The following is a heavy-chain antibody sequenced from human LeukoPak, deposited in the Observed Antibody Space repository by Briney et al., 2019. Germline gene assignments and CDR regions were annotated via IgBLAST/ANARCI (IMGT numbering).Heavy chain of an antibody. D-gene: IGHD2-15*01. CDR1: GFTFSSYS. CDR2: ISSSSSTI. V-gene: IGHV3-48*04. CDR3: ARGGGYCSGGSCYSVGEDY. Sequence: GGSLRLSCAASGFTFSSYSMNWVRQAPGKGLEWVSYISSSSSTIYYADSVKGRFTISRDNAKNSLYLQMNSLRAEDTAVYYCARGGGYCSGGSCYSVGEDYWGQGTLVTVSS. J-gene: IGHJ4*02.